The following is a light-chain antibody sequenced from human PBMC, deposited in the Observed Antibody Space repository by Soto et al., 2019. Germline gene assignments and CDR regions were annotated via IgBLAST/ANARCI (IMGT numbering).Light chain of an antibody. CDR1: SSEFGTYSV. V-gene: IGLV2-14*02. CDR3: HSYARSTLV. Sequence: QSALTQSAPVSGSPGQSITISFTGTSSEFGTYSVVSWYQQLPGKAPKLLIYEGTKRPSGVSNRFSASASGNTASLTIAGLQAEDGAVYYCHSYARSTLVFGGGTKLTVL. CDR2: EGT. J-gene: IGLJ3*02.